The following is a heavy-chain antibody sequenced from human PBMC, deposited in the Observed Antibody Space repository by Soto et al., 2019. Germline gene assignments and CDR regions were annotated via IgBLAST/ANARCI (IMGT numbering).Heavy chain of an antibody. CDR3: ARDRLERRFFSYYYYYYGMDV. CDR2: ISSSSSYI. D-gene: IGHD1-1*01. V-gene: IGHV3-21*01. J-gene: IGHJ6*02. Sequence: GGSLRLSCAASGFTFSSYSMNWVRQAPGKGLEWVSSISSSSSYIYYADSVKGRFTISRDNAKNSLYLQMNSLRAEDTAVYYCARDRLERRFFSYYYYYYGMDVWGQGTTVTVSS. CDR1: GFTFSSYS.